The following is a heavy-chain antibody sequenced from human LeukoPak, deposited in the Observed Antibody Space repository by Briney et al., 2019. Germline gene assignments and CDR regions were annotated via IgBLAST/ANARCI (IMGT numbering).Heavy chain of an antibody. D-gene: IGHD3-10*01. Sequence: GGSLRLSCAASGFTFSSYAMSWVRQAPGKGLEWVSAISGSGGSTYYADSVKGRFTISRDNSKNTLYLQMDSLRAEDTAVYYCARGYSRTLFDYWGQGTLVTVSS. J-gene: IGHJ4*02. V-gene: IGHV3-23*01. CDR1: GFTFSSYA. CDR2: ISGSGGST. CDR3: ARGYSRTLFDY.